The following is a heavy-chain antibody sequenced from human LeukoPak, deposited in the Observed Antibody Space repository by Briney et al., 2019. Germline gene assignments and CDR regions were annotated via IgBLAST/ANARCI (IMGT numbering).Heavy chain of an antibody. D-gene: IGHD3-3*01. CDR3: ARSYDFWSGPPFDP. CDR2: INPHTGGT. V-gene: IGHV1-2*02. Sequence: ASVKVSCKASGYTFTSYYMHWVRQAPGQGLEWMGWINPHTGGTNYAQKFQGRVTLTRDTSISTAYMELSRLRCDDTAVYYCARSYDFWSGPPFDPWGQGTLVTVSS. CDR1: GYTFTSYY. J-gene: IGHJ5*02.